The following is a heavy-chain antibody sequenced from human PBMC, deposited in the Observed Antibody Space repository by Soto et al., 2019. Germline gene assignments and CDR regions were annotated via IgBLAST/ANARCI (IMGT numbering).Heavy chain of an antibody. CDR3: ARVLTITIFGVGDNWFDP. J-gene: IGHJ5*02. CDR2: INAGNGNT. Sequence: ASVKVSCKASGYTFTSYAMHWVRQAPGQRLEWMGWINAGNGNTKYSQKFQGRVTITRDTSASTAYMELSSLRSEDTAVYYCARVLTITIFGVGDNWFDPWGQGTLVTVSS. D-gene: IGHD3-3*01. V-gene: IGHV1-3*01. CDR1: GYTFTSYA.